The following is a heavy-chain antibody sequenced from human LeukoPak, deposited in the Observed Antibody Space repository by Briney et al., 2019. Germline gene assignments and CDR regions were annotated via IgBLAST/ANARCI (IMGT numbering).Heavy chain of an antibody. CDR1: GYTFTGYY. V-gene: IGHV1-2*02. Sequence: GASVKVSCKASGYTFTGYYMHWVRQAPGQGLEWMGWINPNSGGTNYAQKFQGRVTVTRDTSISTAYMELSRLRSDDTAVYYCARGYFDWLSIPNYYYYYYMDVWGKGTTVTISS. D-gene: IGHD3-9*01. CDR2: INPNSGGT. CDR3: ARGYFDWLSIPNYYYYYYMDV. J-gene: IGHJ6*03.